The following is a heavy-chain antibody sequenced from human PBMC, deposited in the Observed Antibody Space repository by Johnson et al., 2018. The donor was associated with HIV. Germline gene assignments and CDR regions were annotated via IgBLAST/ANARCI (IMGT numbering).Heavy chain of an antibody. D-gene: IGHD3-3*01. CDR2: SRDKTNSYTT. J-gene: IGHJ3*01. Sequence: VQLVESGGGVVKPGGSLRLSCAASGFTFSNALMSWVRQAPGKGLEWVGRSRDKTNSYTTEYAASVKGRFTIPRDDSKNSLYLQMNSLRGEDPAVNDCVKGLREVECEEGASEYYDFGGDSPCQDPRGVVGTCDVWCHVSLVTVSS. CDR3: VKGLREVECEEGASEYYDFGGDSPCQDPRGVVGTCDV. CDR1: GFTFSNAL. V-gene: IGHV3-72*01.